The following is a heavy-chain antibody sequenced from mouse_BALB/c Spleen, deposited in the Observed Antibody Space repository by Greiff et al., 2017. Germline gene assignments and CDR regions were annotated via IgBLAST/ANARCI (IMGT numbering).Heavy chain of an antibody. J-gene: IGHJ4*01. CDR2: IYPGDGDT. Sequence: VQLQQSGAELVRPGSSVKISCKASGYAFSSYWMNWVKQRPGQGLEWIGQIYPGDGDTNYTGKFKGKATLTADKSSSTAYMQLSSLTSEDSAVYFCARMVTTVVATNYYAMDYWGQGTSVTVSS. D-gene: IGHD1-1*01. CDR1: GYAFSSYW. V-gene: IGHV1-80*01. CDR3: ARMVTTVVATNYYAMDY.